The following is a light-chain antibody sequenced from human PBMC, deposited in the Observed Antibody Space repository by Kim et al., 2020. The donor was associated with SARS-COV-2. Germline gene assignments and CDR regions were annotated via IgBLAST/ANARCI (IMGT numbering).Light chain of an antibody. V-gene: IGLV2-14*03. CDR3: SSYTTTSTR. J-gene: IGLJ2*01. CDR1: SSDVGAYNY. Sequence: QSALTQPASVSGSPGQSITISCTGTSSDVGAYNYVSWYQQHPGKAPKLMIYDVSSRPSGVSNRFSGSKSGNTASLTISGLQAEDEADYYCSSYTTTSTRFGGGTQLTVL. CDR2: DVS.